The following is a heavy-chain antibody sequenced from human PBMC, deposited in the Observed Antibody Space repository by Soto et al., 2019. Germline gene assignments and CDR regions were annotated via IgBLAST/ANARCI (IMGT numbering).Heavy chain of an antibody. V-gene: IGHV3-33*01. CDR2: IWYDGSNK. D-gene: IGHD5-12*01. CDR3: AREGVEMATYDY. CDR1: GFTFSSYG. J-gene: IGHJ4*02. Sequence: PGESLKISCAASGFTFSSYGMHWVRQAPGKGLEWVAVIWYDGSNKYYADSVKGRFTISRDNSKNTLYLQMNSLRAEDTAVYYCAREGVEMATYDYWGQGTLVTVSS.